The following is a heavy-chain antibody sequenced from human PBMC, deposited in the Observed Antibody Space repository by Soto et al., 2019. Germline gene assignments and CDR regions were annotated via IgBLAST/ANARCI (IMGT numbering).Heavy chain of an antibody. CDR2: IYYSGST. D-gene: IGHD3-10*02. CDR3: ARGMVTMFDRFDY. CDR1: GGSTSSYY. J-gene: IGHJ4*01. Sequence: PSETLSLTCTVSGGSTSSYYWSWIRQPPGKGLEWIGYIYYSGSTNYNPSLKSRVTISVDTSKNQFSLKLSSVTAADTAVYFCARGMVTMFDRFDYWGQGTLVTVSS. V-gene: IGHV4-59*01.